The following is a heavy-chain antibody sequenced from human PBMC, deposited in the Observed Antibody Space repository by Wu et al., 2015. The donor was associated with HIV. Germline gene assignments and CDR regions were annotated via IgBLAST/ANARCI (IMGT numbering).Heavy chain of an antibody. CDR2: LNPKSGSA. CDR3: ARVGVLLTSAELLEYFQH. CDR1: GYTFTSFN. J-gene: IGHJ1*01. D-gene: IGHD1-26*01. Sequence: QVQLVQSGTQVQKPGTSVGVSCRVSGYTFTSFNINWIRHAPGRGLEWVGWLNPKSGSAGFGRDFQGRISMTKNNSISTVYMELSGLTSDDTAIYYCARVGVLLTSAELLEYFQHWGQGTRVVVSS. V-gene: IGHV1-8*02.